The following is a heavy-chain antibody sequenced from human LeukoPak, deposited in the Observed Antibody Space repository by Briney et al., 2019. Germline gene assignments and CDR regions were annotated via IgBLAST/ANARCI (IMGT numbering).Heavy chain of an antibody. J-gene: IGHJ5*02. D-gene: IGHD3-10*01. V-gene: IGHV1-69*13. CDR1: GGTFSSYA. CDR2: IIPIFGTA. CDR3: ARGRGRTLWRFDP. Sequence: VKVSCKASGGTFSSYAISWVRQAPGQGLEWMGGIIPIFGTANYAQKFQGRVTVTADESTSTAYMELSSLRSEDTAVYYCARGRGRTLWRFDPWGQGTLVTVSS.